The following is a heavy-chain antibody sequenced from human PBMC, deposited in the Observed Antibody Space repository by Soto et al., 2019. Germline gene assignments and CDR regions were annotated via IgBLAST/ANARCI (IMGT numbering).Heavy chain of an antibody. CDR3: ARDPLIVVVPAAHYYGMDV. CDR2: ISSGSTYI. V-gene: IGHV3-21*01. CDR1: GLTFSSSS. D-gene: IGHD2-2*01. J-gene: IGHJ6*02. Sequence: LRLSCAASGLTFSSSSMNWVRQPPGKGLEWVSTISSGSTYIYYADSVKGRFTISRDNAKNSLYLQLSSLRVEDTAVYYCARDPLIVVVPAAHYYGMDVWGPGITVTVSS.